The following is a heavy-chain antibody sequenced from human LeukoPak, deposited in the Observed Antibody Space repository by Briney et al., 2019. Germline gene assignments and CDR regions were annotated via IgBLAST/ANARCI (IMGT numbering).Heavy chain of an antibody. D-gene: IGHD4-17*01. CDR3: ATYGDHPGYYYYMDV. CDR1: GGSFSGYY. Sequence: SETLSLTCAVYGGSFSGYYWSWIRQPPGKGLEWIGEINHSGSTNYNPSLKSRVTISVDTSKNQFSLKLSSVTAADTAVYYCATYGDHPGYYYYMDVWGKGTTVTVSS. V-gene: IGHV4-34*01. J-gene: IGHJ6*03. CDR2: INHSGST.